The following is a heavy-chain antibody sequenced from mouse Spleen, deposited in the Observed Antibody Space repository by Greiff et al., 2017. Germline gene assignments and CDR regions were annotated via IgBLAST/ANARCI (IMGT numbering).Heavy chain of an antibody. J-gene: IGHJ2*01. CDR3: ARRQLGRDYFDY. CDR2: ISSGGSYT. CDR1: GFTFSSYA. V-gene: IGHV5-9-3*01. D-gene: IGHD4-1*02. Sequence: DVQLVESGGGLVKPGGSLKLSCAASGFTFSSYAMSWVRQTPEKRLEWVATISSGGSYTYYPDSVKGRFTISRDNAKNTLYLQMSSLRSEDTAMYYCARRQLGRDYFDYWGQGTTLTVSS.